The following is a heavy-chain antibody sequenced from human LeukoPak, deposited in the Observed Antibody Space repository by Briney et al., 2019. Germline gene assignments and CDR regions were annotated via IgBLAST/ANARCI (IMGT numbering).Heavy chain of an antibody. CDR2: IYTSGST. CDR1: VGSISSYY. CDR3: ARDYGSGTLDY. D-gene: IGHD3-10*01. Sequence: PSETLSLTCTVSVGSISSYYWSWIRQPAGKGLEWIGRIYTSGSTNYNPSLKSRVTISVDKSKNQFSLKLSSVTAADTAVYYCARDYGSGTLDYWGQGTLVTVSS. V-gene: IGHV4-4*07. J-gene: IGHJ4*02.